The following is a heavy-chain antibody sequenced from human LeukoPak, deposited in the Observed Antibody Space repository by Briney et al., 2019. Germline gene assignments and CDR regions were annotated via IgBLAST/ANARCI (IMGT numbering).Heavy chain of an antibody. J-gene: IGHJ4*02. D-gene: IGHD3-9*01. CDR1: GFSISTGHL. V-gene: IGHV4-38-2*02. CDR3: ARVGYDILTNPFDY. Sequence: SETLSLTCTVTGFSISTGHLWGWIRQSPGKGLEWIGSISYNGNTNYNPSLKSRVTISVDTSKNQFSLKLSSVTAADTAVYYCARVGYDILTNPFDYWGQGTLVTVSS. CDR2: ISYNGNT.